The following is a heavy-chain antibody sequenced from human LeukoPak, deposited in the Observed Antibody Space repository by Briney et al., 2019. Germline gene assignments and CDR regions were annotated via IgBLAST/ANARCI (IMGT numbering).Heavy chain of an antibody. Sequence: ASVKVSCKASGYTFTGYYMHWVRQAPGQGLEWMGWINPNSGGTNYAQKFQGRVTMTRDTSISTAYMELSRLRSDDTAVYYCAREYPPCSGGSCYDYWGQGTLVTVSS. CDR3: AREYPPCSGGSCYDY. CDR2: INPNSGGT. D-gene: IGHD2-15*01. J-gene: IGHJ4*02. V-gene: IGHV1-2*02. CDR1: GYTFTGYY.